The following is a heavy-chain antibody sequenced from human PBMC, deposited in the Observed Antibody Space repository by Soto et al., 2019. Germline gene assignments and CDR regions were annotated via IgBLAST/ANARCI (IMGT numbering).Heavy chain of an antibody. CDR2: ISASGGSA. CDR1: GFRFSSYA. V-gene: IGHV3-23*01. CDR3: DSSSTMWQGIDA. D-gene: IGHD6-6*01. Sequence: VGSLSLSCAAPGFRFSSYAMSWVRQAPGQGPEWLSVISASGGSAYYADSVRGRFTISRDNSKNTLYLQMKSLGAEDTAVYYCDSSSTMWQGIDAWGQGTTVTVSS. J-gene: IGHJ6*02.